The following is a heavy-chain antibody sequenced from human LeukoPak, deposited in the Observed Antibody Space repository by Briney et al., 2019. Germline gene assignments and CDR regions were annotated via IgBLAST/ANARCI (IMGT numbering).Heavy chain of an antibody. CDR3: VRETSQGAFDI. Sequence: WIRQPPGKGLEWHPHISSTSTIIYYTDSFHLRFTISRDNTKKSLYLQMNRLRAVNTAVYYCVRETSQGAFDIWGQGTMVTVSS. J-gene: IGHJ3*02. CDR2: ISSTSTII. V-gene: IGHV3-48*01.